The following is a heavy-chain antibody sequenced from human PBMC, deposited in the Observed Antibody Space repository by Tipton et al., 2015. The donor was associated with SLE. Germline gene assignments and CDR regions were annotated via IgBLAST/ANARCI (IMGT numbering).Heavy chain of an antibody. V-gene: IGHV3-23*01. Sequence: SLRLSCAASGFTFSSYAMSWVRQAPGKGLEWVSAISGSGGSTYYADSVKGRFTISRDNSKNTLYLQMNSLRAEDTAVYYCARVIVLMVYAMPYYYYMDVWGKGTTVTVSS. CDR1: GFTFSSYA. D-gene: IGHD2-8*01. CDR3: ARVIVLMVYAMPYYYYMDV. CDR2: ISGSGGST. J-gene: IGHJ6*03.